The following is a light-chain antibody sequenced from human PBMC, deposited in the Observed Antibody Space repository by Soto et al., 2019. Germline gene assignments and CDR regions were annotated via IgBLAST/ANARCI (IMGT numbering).Light chain of an antibody. Sequence: DIQMTQSPSTLSGSLGDRVTITFRASQSISSWLAWYQQKPGKAPKLLIYDASSLESGVPSRFSGSGSGTDFTLTISGLQPNDFATYYCQQYNTYSRTFGQGTKVDIK. J-gene: IGKJ1*01. V-gene: IGKV1-5*01. CDR1: QSISSW. CDR3: QQYNTYSRT. CDR2: DAS.